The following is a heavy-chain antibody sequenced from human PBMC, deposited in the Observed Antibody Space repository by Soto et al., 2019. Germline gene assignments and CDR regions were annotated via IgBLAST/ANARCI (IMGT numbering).Heavy chain of an antibody. CDR3: AKDPRSYCSSTSCYYQSTGAFDY. V-gene: IGHV3-7*01. D-gene: IGHD2-2*01. Sequence: PGGSLRLSCAASGFTVSNFWMSWVRQAPGKGLEWVANIKQDGSEKKYVDSVKGRFTISRDNSKYTLYLQMNSLRAEDTAVYYCAKDPRSYCSSTSCYYQSTGAFDYWGQGTLVTVSS. CDR1: GFTVSNFW. J-gene: IGHJ4*02. CDR2: IKQDGSEK.